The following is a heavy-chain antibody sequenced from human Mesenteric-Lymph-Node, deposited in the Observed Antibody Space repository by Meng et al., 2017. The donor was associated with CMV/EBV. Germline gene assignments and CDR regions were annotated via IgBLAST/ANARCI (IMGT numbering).Heavy chain of an antibody. Sequence: SFRASGYTFSSYAMHWVPQAPGQRLEWMGWINAGNGNTKYSQKFQGRVTITRDTSASTAYMELSSLRSEDTAVYYCARVPSPYSGYDFWGQGTLVTVSS. CDR1: GYTFSSYA. J-gene: IGHJ4*02. D-gene: IGHD5-12*01. V-gene: IGHV1-3*01. CDR3: ARVPSPYSGYDF. CDR2: INAGNGNT.